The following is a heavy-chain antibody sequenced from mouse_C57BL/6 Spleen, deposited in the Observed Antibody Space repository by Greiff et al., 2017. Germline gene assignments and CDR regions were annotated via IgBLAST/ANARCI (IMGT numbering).Heavy chain of an antibody. Sequence: QVQLQQSGAELVRPGTSVKVSCKASGYAFTNYLIEWVKQRPGQGLEWIGVINPGCGGTNYNEKFKGKATLTADKSSSTAYMQLSSLTSEDSAVYFCARRNYGSSYWYFDVWGTGTTVTVSS. CDR3: ARRNYGSSYWYFDV. V-gene: IGHV1-54*01. J-gene: IGHJ1*03. CDR2: INPGCGGT. D-gene: IGHD1-1*01. CDR1: GYAFTNYL.